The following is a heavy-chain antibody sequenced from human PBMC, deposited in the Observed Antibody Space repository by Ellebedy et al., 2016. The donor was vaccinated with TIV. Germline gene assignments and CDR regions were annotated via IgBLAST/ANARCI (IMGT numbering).Heavy chain of an antibody. Sequence: AASVKVSCKASGYTFTTYYMHWLRQAPGQGLDWMGTIHPSDGYTRYAQDFQGRVTMTWDTSTTTVYMHLSSLLFDDTAGYYCVRVGATLRHHIHWGQGTLFTVSS. D-gene: IGHD1-26*01. J-gene: IGHJ4*02. V-gene: IGHV1-46*01. CDR2: IHPSDGYT. CDR3: VRVGATLRHHIH. CDR1: GYTFTTYY.